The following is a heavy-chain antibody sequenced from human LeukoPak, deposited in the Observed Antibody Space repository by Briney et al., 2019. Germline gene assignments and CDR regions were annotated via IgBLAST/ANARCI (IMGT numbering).Heavy chain of an antibody. CDR1: GGSFSGYY. V-gene: IGHV4-34*01. Sequence: SETLSLTCAVYGGSFSGYYWSWIRQPPGKGLEWIGEINHSGSTNYNPSLKSRVTISVDTSKNQFSLKLSSVTAADTAVYYCASWSGYDYFDYWGQGTLVTVSS. CDR2: INHSGST. D-gene: IGHD3-3*01. J-gene: IGHJ4*02. CDR3: ASWSGYDYFDY.